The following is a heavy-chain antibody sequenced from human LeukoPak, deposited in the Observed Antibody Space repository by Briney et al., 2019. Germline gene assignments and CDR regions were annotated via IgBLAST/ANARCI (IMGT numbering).Heavy chain of an antibody. J-gene: IGHJ4*02. Sequence: SETLSLTCTVSGGSISSSSYYWGWIRQPPGKGLEWIGSIYYSGSTYYNPSLKSRVTISVDTSKNQFSLKLSSVTAADTAVYYCARQTGVVVITKYYLDYWGQGTLVTVSS. D-gene: IGHD3-22*01. CDR3: ARQTGVVVITKYYLDY. CDR1: GGSISSSSYY. V-gene: IGHV4-39*01. CDR2: IYYSGST.